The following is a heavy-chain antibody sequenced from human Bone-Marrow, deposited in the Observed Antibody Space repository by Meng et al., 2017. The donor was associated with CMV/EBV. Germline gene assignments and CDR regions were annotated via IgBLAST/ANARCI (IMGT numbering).Heavy chain of an antibody. CDR2: IKSKYDGGTT. CDR3: ATGGYYLDF. V-gene: IGHV3-15*07. D-gene: IGHD2-2*01. CDR1: GVIFSNAW. J-gene: IGHJ4*02. Sequence: CCAASGVIFSNAWMNWVRQAPGKGLEWVCRIKSKYDGGTTDYAAPVKGRFTISRDDSKNTMSLQMNSLQTEDTAVYYCATGGYYLDFWGLGILVTVSS.